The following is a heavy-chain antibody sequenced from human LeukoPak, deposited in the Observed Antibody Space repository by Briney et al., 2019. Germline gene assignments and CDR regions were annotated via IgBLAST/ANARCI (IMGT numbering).Heavy chain of an antibody. V-gene: IGHV3-48*02. D-gene: IGHD2/OR15-2a*01. CDR1: GFTFSIYS. CDR3: ARVVKAIDY. J-gene: IGHJ4*02. Sequence: GGSLRLSCAASGFTFSIYSMNWVRQAPGKGLEWVSYISDSSSTKYYADSEKGRFTISRDNAKNSLYLQMNSLRDEDTAVYYCARVVKAIDYWGQGTLVTVSS. CDR2: ISDSSSTK.